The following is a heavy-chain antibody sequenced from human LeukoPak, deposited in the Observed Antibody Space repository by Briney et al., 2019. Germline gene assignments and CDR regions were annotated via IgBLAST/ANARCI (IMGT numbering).Heavy chain of an antibody. CDR3: ARAYCSSTSCYLRYFDY. CDR1: GYTFTSYY. V-gene: IGHV1-46*01. D-gene: IGHD2-2*01. CDR2: INPSGGST. J-gene: IGHJ4*02. Sequence: GASVKVSCKASGYTFTSYYMHWVRQAPGQGLEWMGIINPSGGSTSYAQKFQGRVTMTRDTSISTAYMELSRLRSDDTAVYYCARAYCSSTSCYLRYFDYWGQGTLVTVSS.